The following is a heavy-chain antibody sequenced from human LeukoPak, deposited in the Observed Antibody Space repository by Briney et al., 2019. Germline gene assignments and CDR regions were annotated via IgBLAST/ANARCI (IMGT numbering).Heavy chain of an antibody. CDR2: ISRNGGSI. Sequence: GRSLRLSCAASGFTFNDYSMSWVRQAPGKGLEWVSGISRNGGSIGYADSVKGRFTISRDNAKNSFYLKMNRLSAEDMALYYGGEDKGYGSGSYNYFDYWGQGTLVTVSS. J-gene: IGHJ4*02. CDR1: GFTFNDYS. D-gene: IGHD3-10*01. CDR3: GEDKGYGSGSYNYFDY. V-gene: IGHV3-9*03.